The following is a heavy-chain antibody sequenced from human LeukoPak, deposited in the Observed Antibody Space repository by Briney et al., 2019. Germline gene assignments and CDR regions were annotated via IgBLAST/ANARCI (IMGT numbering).Heavy chain of an antibody. J-gene: IGHJ4*02. CDR2: INQDGSEK. Sequence: GGSLRLSCAASGFTFSSYWMSWVRQAPGKGLEWVANINQDGSEKYYVDSVKGRFTISRDNSKNTLYLQMNSLRAEDTAVYYCAKDLAEDLDYWGQGTLVTVSS. CDR1: GFTFSSYW. V-gene: IGHV3-7*03. CDR3: AKDLAEDLDY.